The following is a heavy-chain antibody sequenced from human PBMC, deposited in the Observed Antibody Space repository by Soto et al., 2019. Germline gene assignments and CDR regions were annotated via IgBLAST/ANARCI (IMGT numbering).Heavy chain of an antibody. CDR1: AGSISSGGYY. CDR3: ARGGTSGKYNWFDP. CDR2: IYYSGST. V-gene: IGHV4-31*03. Sequence: SETLSLTCTVSAGSISSGGYYWSWIRQHPGKGLEWIGYIYYSGSTYYNPSLKSRVTISVDTSKNQFSLKLSSVTAADTAVYYCARGGTSGKYNWFDPWGQGTLVTVSS. J-gene: IGHJ5*02. D-gene: IGHD2-2*01.